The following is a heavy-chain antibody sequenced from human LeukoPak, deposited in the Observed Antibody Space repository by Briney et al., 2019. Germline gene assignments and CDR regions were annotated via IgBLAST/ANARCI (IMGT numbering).Heavy chain of an antibody. CDR3: ARDMVRGVIDY. D-gene: IGHD3-10*01. J-gene: IGHJ4*02. Sequence: GGSLRLSCAASGFTFSSYAMHWVRQAPGKGLEWVAVISYDGSNKYYADSVKGRFTISRDNSKNTLYLQMNSLRAEDTVVYYCARDMVRGVIDYWGQGTLVTVSS. V-gene: IGHV3-30*04. CDR1: GFTFSSYA. CDR2: ISYDGSNK.